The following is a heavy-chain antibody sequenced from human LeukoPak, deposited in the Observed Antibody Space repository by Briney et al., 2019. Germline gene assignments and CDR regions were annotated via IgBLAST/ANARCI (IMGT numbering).Heavy chain of an antibody. J-gene: IGHJ6*03. Sequence: PGESLKISCKGSGYSFTSYWIGWVRQMPGKGLEWMGIIYPGDSDTRYSPSFRGQVTISADKSISTAYLQWSSLKASDTAMYYCARLRGVNTAMAPSYYYYYYMDVWGKGTTVTVSS. D-gene: IGHD5-18*01. CDR1: GYSFTSYW. CDR3: ARLRGVNTAMAPSYYYYYYMDV. CDR2: IYPGDSDT. V-gene: IGHV5-51*01.